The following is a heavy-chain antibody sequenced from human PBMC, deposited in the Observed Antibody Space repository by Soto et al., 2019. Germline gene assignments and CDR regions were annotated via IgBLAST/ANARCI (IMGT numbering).Heavy chain of an antibody. CDR1: GFTFNNYA. V-gene: IGHV3-30-3*01. CDR2: ISYDGSNK. D-gene: IGHD5-12*01. J-gene: IGHJ4*02. Sequence: ESVGGVVQPGRSLRLSCAASGFTFNNYAMHWVRQAPGKGLEWVAVISYDGSNKYYADSVKGRFTISRDNSKNTLYLQMNSLRAEDTAVYYCARDGVDIVATIQLDYWGQGTLVTVSS. CDR3: ARDGVDIVATIQLDY.